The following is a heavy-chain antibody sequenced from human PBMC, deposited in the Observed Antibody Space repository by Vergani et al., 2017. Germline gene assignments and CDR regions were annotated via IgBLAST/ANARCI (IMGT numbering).Heavy chain of an antibody. D-gene: IGHD1-14*01. J-gene: IGHJ4*02. CDR3: ARSPDTGDSIDS. Sequence: QVQLQESGPRLVKPSQTLSLTCTVSGGSVDVDEFSWSWIRQSPGKGLEWIGNIYFSGSTNYNPSLKSRVSMTVDTSKNQFFLKLTSVTAADTAVYSCARSPDTGDSIDSWGQGTLVTVSS. V-gene: IGHV4-30-4*08. CDR2: IYFSGST. CDR1: GGSVDVDEFS.